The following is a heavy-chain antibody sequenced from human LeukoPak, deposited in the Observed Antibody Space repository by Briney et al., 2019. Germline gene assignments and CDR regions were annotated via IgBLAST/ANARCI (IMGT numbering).Heavy chain of an antibody. CDR3: ARRGYGTTN. D-gene: IGHD5-12*01. Sequence: GGSLRLSCAASGFTFSSHSMNWVSQAPGKGLEWVSYISSSSSTIYYADSVKGRFTISRDNAKNSLYLQMNSLRAEDTAVYYCARRGYGTTNWGQGTLVTVSS. V-gene: IGHV3-48*01. J-gene: IGHJ4*02. CDR2: ISSSSSTI. CDR1: GFTFSSHS.